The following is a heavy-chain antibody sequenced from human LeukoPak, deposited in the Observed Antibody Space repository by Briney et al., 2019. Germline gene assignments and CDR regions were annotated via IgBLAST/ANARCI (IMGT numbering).Heavy chain of an antibody. J-gene: IGHJ4*02. V-gene: IGHV3-30*02. CDR2: IRYDGSNK. CDR1: GFTFSSYG. D-gene: IGHD3-10*01. Sequence: GGSLSLSCAAYGFTFSSYGMHWVRQAPGKGLEWVAFIRYDGSNKYYTDSVKGPLTISRDNSKNTLYLQINSLRAEDTAVYYCAKDYLSYGSGSFFDYGGQGNLVTVSA. CDR3: AKDYLSYGSGSFFDY.